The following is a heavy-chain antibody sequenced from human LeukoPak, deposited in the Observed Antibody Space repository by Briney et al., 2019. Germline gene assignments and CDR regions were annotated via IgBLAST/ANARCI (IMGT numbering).Heavy chain of an antibody. CDR3: ARETYCSGGSCLQA. CDR2: IIPILGIA. CDR1: GGTFSSYA. Sequence: SVKVSCKASGGTFSSYAISLVRQAPGQGLEWMGRIIPILGIANYAQKFQGRVTITADKSTSTAYMELSSLRSEDTAVYYCARETYCSGGSCLQAWGQGTLVTVSS. J-gene: IGHJ4*02. V-gene: IGHV1-69*04. D-gene: IGHD2-15*01.